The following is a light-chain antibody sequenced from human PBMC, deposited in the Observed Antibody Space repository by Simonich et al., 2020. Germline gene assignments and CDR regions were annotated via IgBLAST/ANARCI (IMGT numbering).Light chain of an antibody. V-gene: IGLV2-14*01. J-gene: IGLJ3*02. CDR1: SRDVGGYNY. CDR3: SSYTSSSTWV. Sequence: QSALTQPASVSGSPGPSITISCTGTSRDVGGYNYVSWYQQHPGKAPKLMIYDVSKRPPGVSNRFSGSKSGNTASLTISGLQAEDEADYYCSSYTSSSTWVFGGGTKLTVL. CDR2: DVS.